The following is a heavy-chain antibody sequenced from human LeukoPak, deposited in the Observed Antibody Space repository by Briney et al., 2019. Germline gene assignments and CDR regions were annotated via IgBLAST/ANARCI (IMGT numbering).Heavy chain of an antibody. J-gene: IGHJ3*02. Sequence: GGSLRLSCAASGFSFSNSWMHWARQAPGKGLEWVSYMSSGSSITFYADSVKGRFTISRDNVKNSLHLQMNSLRDEDTAVYYCARGRRGGGYSYGYDAFDIWGQGTMVTVSS. CDR3: ARGRRGGGYSYGYDAFDI. CDR1: GFSFSNSW. D-gene: IGHD5-18*01. CDR2: MSSGSSIT. V-gene: IGHV3-48*02.